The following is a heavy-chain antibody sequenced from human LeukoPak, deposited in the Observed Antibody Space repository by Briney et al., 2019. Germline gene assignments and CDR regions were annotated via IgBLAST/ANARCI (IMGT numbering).Heavy chain of an antibody. Sequence: PGGSLRLSCAASGFTVSSNYMSWVRQAPGKGLEWVSLIYGGGSTFYADSVKGRFTISRDNGKNTLYLQLNSLRAEDTAVYYCASYLTSIPSGMDVWGQGTTVTVSS. V-gene: IGHV3-53*01. CDR2: IYGGGST. CDR3: ASYLTSIPSGMDV. D-gene: IGHD2/OR15-2a*01. J-gene: IGHJ6*02. CDR1: GFTVSSNY.